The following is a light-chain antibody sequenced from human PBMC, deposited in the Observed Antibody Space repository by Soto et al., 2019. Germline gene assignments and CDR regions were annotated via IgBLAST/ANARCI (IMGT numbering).Light chain of an antibody. V-gene: IGLV1-40*01. CDR2: GQN. J-gene: IGLJ2*01. CDR3: QSYDSSLSGVV. Sequence: QFVLTQSPSGSGAPGQRVTISCSGSSSNIGAGFDVHWYQHIPGTAPRLLNYGQNNRPSGVPDRFSGSKSGPSASLAIAGLQTEDEADYYCQSYDSSLSGVVFGGGTKLTVL. CDR1: SSNIGAGFD.